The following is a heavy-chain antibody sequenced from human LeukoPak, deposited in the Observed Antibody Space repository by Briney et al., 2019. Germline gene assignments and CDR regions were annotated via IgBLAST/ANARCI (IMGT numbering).Heavy chain of an antibody. V-gene: IGHV3-74*03. CDR3: ARVGSTDSPHAFDI. Sequence: PGASLRLSRAASGFTFSSDWMDWVRHAPGKGLVWVSGINSVGTMTTYAESVKGRFTISRDNAKSTLYLQMNSLRAEDTAVYYCARVGSTDSPHAFDIWGQGTTVTVSS. D-gene: IGHD3-22*01. J-gene: IGHJ3*02. CDR1: GFTFSSDW. CDR2: INSVGTMT.